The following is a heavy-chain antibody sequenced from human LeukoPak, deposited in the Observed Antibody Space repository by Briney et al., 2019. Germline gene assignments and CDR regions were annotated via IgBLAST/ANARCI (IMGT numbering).Heavy chain of an antibody. V-gene: IGHV3-48*03. CDR2: ISGSGNTI. Sequence: PGGSLRLSCAASGFTFSSYEMNWVRQAPGKGLEWVSYISGSGNTIFYTDSVKGRFTISTDNAKNSLYLQMNSLRAEDTAVYYCAILGGDYYFDYWGQGTLVIVS. CDR1: GFTFSSYE. D-gene: IGHD2-21*01. CDR3: AILGGDYYFDY. J-gene: IGHJ4*02.